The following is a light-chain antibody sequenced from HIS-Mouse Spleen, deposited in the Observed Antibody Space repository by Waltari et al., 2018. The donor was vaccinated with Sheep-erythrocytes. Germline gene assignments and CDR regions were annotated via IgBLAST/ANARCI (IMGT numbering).Light chain of an antibody. CDR3: MQALQTPLT. Sequence: DIVMTQSPLSLPVTPGEPASITCRSSKSLLHSNGYYYLDWYLQKPGQSPQLLIYLGSNRASGVPDRFSGSGSGTDFTLKISRVEAEDVGVYYCMQALQTPLTFGGGTKVEIK. J-gene: IGKJ4*01. CDR1: KSLLHSNGYYY. V-gene: IGKV2-28*01. CDR2: LGS.